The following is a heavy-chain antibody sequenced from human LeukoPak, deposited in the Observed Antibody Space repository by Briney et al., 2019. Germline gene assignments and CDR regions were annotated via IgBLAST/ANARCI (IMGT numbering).Heavy chain of an antibody. CDR2: IDARSGIT. D-gene: IGHD3-3*01. J-gene: IGHJ3*02. V-gene: IGHV3-48*04. Sequence: GGSLRLSCAASGFTFRIFGLNWVRRAPGKGPEWVSYIDARSGITYYADSVQGRFTISRDDARESVFLQMDGLRVDDTAVYYCARTYDFGRGPPGDAFDNWGPGTWVIVSS. CDR3: ARTYDFGRGPPGDAFDN. CDR1: GFTFRIFG.